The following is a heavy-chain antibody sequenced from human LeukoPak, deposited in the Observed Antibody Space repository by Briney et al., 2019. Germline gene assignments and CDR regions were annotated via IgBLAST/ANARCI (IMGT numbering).Heavy chain of an antibody. D-gene: IGHD3-22*01. CDR2: IYYSGST. CDR3: ARQRPIVEGGFDY. Sequence: PSETLSLTCTVSGGSISSSSYYWGWIRQPPGKGLEWIGSIYYSGSTYYNPSLKSRVTISVDTSKNQFSLKLSSVTAADTAVYYCARQRPIVEGGFDYWGQGTLVTVSS. J-gene: IGHJ4*02. CDR1: GGSISSSSYY. V-gene: IGHV4-39*07.